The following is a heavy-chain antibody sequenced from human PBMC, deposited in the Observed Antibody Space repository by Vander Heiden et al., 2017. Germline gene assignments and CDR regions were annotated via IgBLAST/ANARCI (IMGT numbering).Heavy chain of an antibody. Sequence: QVQLVQSGAEVKKPGASVKVSCQASGYTFSNYYMYWVRQAPGQGLEWMGRINPSGGGTTYTQRFQGRVTMTTDTSTSTVYMELRSLTSEDTAVYFCARVGGWYLSGMDVWGQGTTVTVSS. J-gene: IGHJ6*02. CDR2: INPSGGGT. V-gene: IGHV1-46*01. D-gene: IGHD6-19*01. CDR1: GYTFSNYY. CDR3: ARVGGWYLSGMDV.